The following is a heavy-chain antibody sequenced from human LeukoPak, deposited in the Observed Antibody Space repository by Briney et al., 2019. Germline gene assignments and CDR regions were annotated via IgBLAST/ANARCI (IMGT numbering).Heavy chain of an antibody. J-gene: IGHJ4*02. Sequence: GGSLRLSCGASGFTFSSYGMHWVRQAPGKGLEWVAVISYDGSNKYYADSVKGRFTISRDNSKNTLYLQMNSLRAEDTAVYYCAKDGRGYCSSTSCYYFDYWGQGTLVTVSS. CDR1: GFTFSSYG. V-gene: IGHV3-30*18. CDR3: AKDGRGYCSSTSCYYFDY. D-gene: IGHD2-2*01. CDR2: ISYDGSNK.